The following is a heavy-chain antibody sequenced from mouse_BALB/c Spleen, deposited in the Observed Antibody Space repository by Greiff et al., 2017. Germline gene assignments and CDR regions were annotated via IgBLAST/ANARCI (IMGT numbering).Heavy chain of an antibody. CDR1: GYAFTNYL. V-gene: IGHV1-54*01. J-gene: IGHJ3*01. CDR2: INPGSGGT. CDR3: ARRGLAFAY. D-gene: IGHD2-4*01. Sequence: VQGVESGAELVRPGTSVKVSCKASGYAFTNYLIEWVKQRPGQGLEWIGVINPGSGGTNYNEKFKGKATLTADKSSSTAYMQLSSLTSDDSAVYFCARRGLAFAYWGQGTLVTVSA.